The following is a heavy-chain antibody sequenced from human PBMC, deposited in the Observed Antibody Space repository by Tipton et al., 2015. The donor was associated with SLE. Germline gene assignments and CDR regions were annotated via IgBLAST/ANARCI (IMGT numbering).Heavy chain of an antibody. J-gene: IGHJ6*02. D-gene: IGHD3-16*01. CDR2: IWYDGGNK. V-gene: IGHV3-33*01. CDR3: ARDLLPGTSITTAYDWGLDV. CDR1: GFTFSNYG. Sequence: SLRLSCAASGFTFSNYGIHWVRQAPGKGLEWVGVIWYDGGNKFYADSVNGRIIISRDDSKKTVYLQVNNLRAEDTAVYYCARDLLPGTSITTAYDWGLDVWGQGTTVTVSS.